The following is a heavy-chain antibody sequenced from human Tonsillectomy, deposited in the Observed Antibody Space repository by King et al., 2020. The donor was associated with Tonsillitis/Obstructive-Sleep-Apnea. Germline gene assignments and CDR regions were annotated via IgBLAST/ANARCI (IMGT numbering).Heavy chain of an antibody. CDR3: ARHESYDSSGYYSSPYYYYGMDV. V-gene: IGHV5-10-1*03. CDR2: IDPSDSYT. Sequence: VQLVESGAEVKKPGESLRISCKGSGYSFTSYWISWVRQMPGKGLEWMGRIDPSDSYTNYSPSFQGHVTISADKSISTAYLQWSSLKASDTAMYYCARHESYDSSGYYSSPYYYYGMDVWGQGTTVTVSS. CDR1: GYSFTSYW. D-gene: IGHD3-22*01. J-gene: IGHJ6*02.